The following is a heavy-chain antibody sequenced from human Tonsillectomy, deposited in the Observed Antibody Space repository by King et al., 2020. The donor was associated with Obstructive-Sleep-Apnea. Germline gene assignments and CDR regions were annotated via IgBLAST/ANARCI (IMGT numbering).Heavy chain of an antibody. Sequence: VQLVESGGGVVQPVRSLRLSCAASGFTFSSYGMHWVRQAPGKGLEWVAVIWYDGSNKHYTDSVKGRFTISRDNSKNTLYLQMNSLRAEDTAVYYCAKGEVGYCTITXXXGXXXXGXGTLVTVSS. CDR1: GFTFSSYG. CDR3: AKGEVGYCTITXXXGXXX. D-gene: IGHD2-2*01. V-gene: IGHV3-33*06. CDR2: IWYDGSNK. J-gene: IGHJ4*02.